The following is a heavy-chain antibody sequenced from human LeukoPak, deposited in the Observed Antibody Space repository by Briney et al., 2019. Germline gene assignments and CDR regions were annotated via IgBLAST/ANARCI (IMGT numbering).Heavy chain of an antibody. D-gene: IGHD3-22*01. CDR3: ARGEYYYDGSGYSPIFDY. Sequence: SQTLSLTCTVSGGSISSGDYYWGWIRQPPGRGLEWIGYNYYSGSTYYNPSLKRRVTISVDTSKNQFSLKLSSVTAADTAVYYCARGEYYYDGSGYSPIFDYWGQGTLVTVSS. V-gene: IGHV4-30-4*01. CDR1: GGSISSGDYY. CDR2: NYYSGST. J-gene: IGHJ4*02.